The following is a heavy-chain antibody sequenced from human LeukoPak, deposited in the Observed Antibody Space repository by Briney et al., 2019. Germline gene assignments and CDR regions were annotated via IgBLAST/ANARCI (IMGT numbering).Heavy chain of an antibody. CDR2: INSDGSST. D-gene: IGHD4-17*01. V-gene: IGHV3-74*01. CDR3: ARERYGDYYFDY. Sequence: GGSLRLSCAASGFTFSSYWMHWVRQAPGKGLVWVSRINSDGSSTSYADSVKGRFTISRDNAKNTLYLQMNSLRAEDTAVYYCARERYGDYYFDYWGQGTLVTVSS. CDR1: GFTFSSYW. J-gene: IGHJ4*02.